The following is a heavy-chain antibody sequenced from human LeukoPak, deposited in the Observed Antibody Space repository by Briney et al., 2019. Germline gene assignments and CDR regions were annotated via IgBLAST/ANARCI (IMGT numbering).Heavy chain of an antibody. CDR2: INDSGGAT. V-gene: IGHV3-23*01. J-gene: IGHJ4*02. D-gene: IGHD3-22*01. Sequence: GGSLRLSCAASGFTFSSYGMSWVRQAPGKGLDWVSTINDSGGATYYADSVKGRFTISRDNSKNTLYLRISSLRAEDTAVYYCVKSPYYYDNSGYKRKGYYFDYWGQGTLVTVSS. CDR3: VKSPYYYDNSGYKRKGYYFDY. CDR1: GFTFSSYG.